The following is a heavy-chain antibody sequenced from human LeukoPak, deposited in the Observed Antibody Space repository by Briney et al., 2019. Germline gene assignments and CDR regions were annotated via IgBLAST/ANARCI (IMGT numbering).Heavy chain of an antibody. CDR1: GFTVSSNY. CDR2: IYSGGST. CDR3: ARQETSSYNGAFDI. D-gene: IGHD1-26*01. J-gene: IGHJ3*02. Sequence: GGSLRLSCAASGFTVSSNYMSWVRQAPGKGLEWVSVIYSGGSTYYADSVKGRFTISRDNSKNTLYLQMNSLRADDTAVYHCARQETSSYNGAFDIWGQGTMVTVSS. V-gene: IGHV3-66*04.